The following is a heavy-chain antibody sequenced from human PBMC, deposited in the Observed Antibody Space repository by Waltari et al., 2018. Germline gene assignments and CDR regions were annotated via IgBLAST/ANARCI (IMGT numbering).Heavy chain of an antibody. J-gene: IGHJ4*02. V-gene: IGHV4-34*01. Sequence: QVQLQQWGAGLLKPSETLSLTCAVYGGSFSGYYWSWIRQPPGKGLEWIGEIKHSGSTDYNPSLNSRVTISVDTSKNQFSLKLSSVTAADTAVYYCARGGGDGYPTDYWGQGTLVTVSS. CDR3: ARGGGDGYPTDY. CDR1: GGSFSGYY. CDR2: IKHSGST. D-gene: IGHD3-16*01.